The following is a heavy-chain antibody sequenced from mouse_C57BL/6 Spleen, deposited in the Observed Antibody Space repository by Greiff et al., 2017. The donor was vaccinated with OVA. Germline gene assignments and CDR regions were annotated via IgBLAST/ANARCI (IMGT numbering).Heavy chain of an antibody. CDR2: INPCGGYT. D-gene: IGHD1-1*01. CDR3: ARDGSNVSYWYFDV. J-gene: IGHJ1*03. Sequence: VQLQQSGAELAQPGASVKLSCKASGYTFTSYWMHWVHQRPGQGLEWIGYINPCGGYTKYIQTFKYKATLPADKSTSTDYMQQSRLTYEDSAVYYCARDGSNVSYWYFDVWGTGTTVTVSS. CDR1: GYTFTSYW. V-gene: IGHV1-7*01.